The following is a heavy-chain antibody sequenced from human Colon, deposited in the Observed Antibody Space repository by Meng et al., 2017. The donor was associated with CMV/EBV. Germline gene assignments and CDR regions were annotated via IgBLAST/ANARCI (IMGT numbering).Heavy chain of an antibody. D-gene: IGHD2-2*01. CDR3: ARTSGTTCYDY. CDR2: IKQDGSEK. J-gene: IGHJ4*02. V-gene: IGHV3-7*01. Sequence: GESLKISCAASGFTFSSYWMTWVRQAPGKGLEWVANIKQDGSEKKYVDSVRGRFTISRDNAKNSLYLQMDSLRAEDTAVYYCARTSGTTCYDYWAREHWSPSPQ. CDR1: GFTFSSYW.